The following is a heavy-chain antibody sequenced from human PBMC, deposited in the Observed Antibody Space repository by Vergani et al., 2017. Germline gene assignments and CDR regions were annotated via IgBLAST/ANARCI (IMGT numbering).Heavy chain of an antibody. D-gene: IGHD2-2*01. CDR2: ISGSGGFT. V-gene: IGHV3-23*01. J-gene: IGHJ6*02. Sequence: EVQLLESGGNLVQPGGSLRLSCAASGFTFTNFAMTWVRQAPGEGLEWVSGISGSGGFTYYADSVKGRFTISRDNSKNTLYLQMNSLRAEDTAVYYCASSKGVVPAAIYYYYGMDVWGQGTTVTVSS. CDR3: ASSKGVVPAAIYYYYGMDV. CDR1: GFTFTNFA.